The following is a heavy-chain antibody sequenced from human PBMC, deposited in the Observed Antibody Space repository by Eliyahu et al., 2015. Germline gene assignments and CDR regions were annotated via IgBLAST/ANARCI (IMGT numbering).Heavy chain of an antibody. CDR2: ITGSRAFT. V-gene: IGHV3-23*01. Sequence: EVQLLESGGGLVQPGGSLRLSCVVSGFXLRDYAMNWVRQAPGKGLGWVATITGSRAFTYYADSVKGRFTISTDPSGNTVSLQMNSVTPEDTALYYCVKDRNIGTFGTFDSWGQGTLVTVSS. D-gene: IGHD2/OR15-2a*01. CDR1: GFXLRDYA. CDR3: VKDRNIGTFGTFDS. J-gene: IGHJ4*02.